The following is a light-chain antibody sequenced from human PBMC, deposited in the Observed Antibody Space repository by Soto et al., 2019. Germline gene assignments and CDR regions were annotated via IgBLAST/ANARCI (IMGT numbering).Light chain of an antibody. CDR2: RNN. Sequence: QSALTQPPSASGTPGQRVTISCSGSSSNIGSNYVYWYQQLPGTAPKLLIYRNNQRPSGVPDRFSGSKSGTSASLAISGLRSEDEADYYCAAWDDSLSGLNDVFGTGTKVTVL. CDR3: AAWDDSLSGLNDV. V-gene: IGLV1-47*01. CDR1: SSNIGSNY. J-gene: IGLJ1*01.